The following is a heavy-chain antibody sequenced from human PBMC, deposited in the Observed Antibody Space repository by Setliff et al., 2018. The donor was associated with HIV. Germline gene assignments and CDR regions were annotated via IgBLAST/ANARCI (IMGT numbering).Heavy chain of an antibody. V-gene: IGHV4-31*03. J-gene: IGHJ3*02. CDR3: ARDRMSSGYTAAFEI. CDR2: IYHSGST. D-gene: IGHD3-22*01. Sequence: SETLSLTCTVSGDSINSGDSYWTWIRHHPGKGLEWIGYIYHSGSTYYNPSLKSRVTVSLDTSKNQFSLNLRSVTAADTAVYYCARDRMSSGYTAAFEIWGQGTVVTVSS. CDR1: GDSINSGDSY.